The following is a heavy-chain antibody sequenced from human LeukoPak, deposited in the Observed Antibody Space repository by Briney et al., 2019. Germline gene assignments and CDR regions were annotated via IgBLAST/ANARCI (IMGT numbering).Heavy chain of an antibody. J-gene: IGHJ4*02. CDR2: MNPNSGNT. CDR3: ARMSIAARPRSYNFDY. CDR1: GYTLTSYD. Sequence: GASVKVSCKASGYTLTSYDINWVRQATGQGLEWMGWMNPNSGNTGYAQKFQGRVTMTRNTSISTAYMELSSLRSEDTAVYYCARMSIAARPRSYNFDYWGQGTLVTVSS. V-gene: IGHV1-8*01. D-gene: IGHD6-6*01.